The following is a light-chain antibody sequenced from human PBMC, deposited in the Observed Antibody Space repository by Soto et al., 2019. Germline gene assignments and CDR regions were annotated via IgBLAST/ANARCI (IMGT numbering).Light chain of an antibody. CDR1: QGVSST. V-gene: IGKV3-11*01. CDR3: HQRQSWPRT. J-gene: IGKJ1*01. CDR2: DTS. Sequence: ELVMTESPTILTVSPGELATFSCRASQGVSSTLAWYQQKPGQAPRLLIYDTSSRATGIPARFSGSGSGTDFTLTISSLEPEDFAVYYCHQRQSWPRTFGQGIKVDIK.